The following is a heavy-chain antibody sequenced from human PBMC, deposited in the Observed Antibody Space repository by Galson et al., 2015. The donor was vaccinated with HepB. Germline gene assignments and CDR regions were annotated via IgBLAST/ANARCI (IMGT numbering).Heavy chain of an antibody. D-gene: IGHD4/OR15-4a*01. CDR1: GFRFDDYA. J-gene: IGHJ4*02. Sequence: SLRLSCAASGFRFDDYAMHWVRQAPRKGLEWVSGISWSGGKTGYADSVRGRFTISRDNAKNALYLQMNSLRVDDTAFYYCVKDGWTDYDAAGPDWGQGTLVTVSS. CDR3: VKDGWTDYDAAGPD. CDR2: ISWSGGKT. V-gene: IGHV3-9*01.